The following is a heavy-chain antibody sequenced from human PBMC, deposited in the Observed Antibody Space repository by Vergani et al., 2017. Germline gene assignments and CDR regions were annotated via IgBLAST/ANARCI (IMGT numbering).Heavy chain of an antibody. CDR3: AKDQYDFWSGYHNWFDP. D-gene: IGHD3-3*01. CDR1: GFTFSSYA. Sequence: EVQLLESGGGLVQPGGSLRLSCAASGFTFSSYAMSWVRQAPGKGLEWVSAISGSGGSTYYADSVKGRFTISRDNSKNTLYLQMNSLRAEDTAVYYCAKDQYDFWSGYHNWFDPWGQGTLVTVSS. CDR2: ISGSGGST. J-gene: IGHJ5*02. V-gene: IGHV3-23*01.